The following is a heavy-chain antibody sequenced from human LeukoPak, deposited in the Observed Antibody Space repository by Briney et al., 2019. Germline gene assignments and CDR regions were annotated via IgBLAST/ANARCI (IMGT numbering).Heavy chain of an antibody. CDR1: GDSVSSNSVT. V-gene: IGHV6-1*01. Sequence: SQTLSLTCAISGDSVSSNSVTWNWIRQSPSRGLEWLGRTYYRSTWYNDYAVSVRGRITVNPDTSKNQFSLHLNSVTPEDTAVYYCARRLTQYDCFDPRGQGILVTVSS. CDR2: TYYRSTWYN. J-gene: IGHJ5*02. D-gene: IGHD2-2*01. CDR3: ARRLTQYDCFDP.